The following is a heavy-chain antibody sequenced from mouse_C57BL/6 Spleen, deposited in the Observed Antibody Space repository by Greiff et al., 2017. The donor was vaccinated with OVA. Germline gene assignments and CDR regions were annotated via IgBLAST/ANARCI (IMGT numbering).Heavy chain of an antibody. J-gene: IGHJ2*01. D-gene: IGHD1-1*01. V-gene: IGHV1-18*01. Sequence: EVQLQESGPELVKPGASVKIPCKASGYTFTDYNMDWVKQSHGKSLEWIGDINPNNGGTIYNQKFKGKATLTVDKSSSTAYMELRSLTSEDTAVYYCARGGSLLLPFDYWGQGTTLTVSS. CDR2: INPNNGGT. CDR3: ARGGSLLLPFDY. CDR1: GYTFTDYN.